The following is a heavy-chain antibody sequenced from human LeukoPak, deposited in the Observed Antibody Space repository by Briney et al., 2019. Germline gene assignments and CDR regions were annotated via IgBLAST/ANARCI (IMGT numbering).Heavy chain of an antibody. J-gene: IGHJ2*01. Sequence: SETLSLTCTVAGVSISDYYWSWVRQPPGKGLEWIGYIYYTGSTDYNPSLKSRVTMSVDPSKNQFSLNLRSVTATDTAVYYCARRTYYDTLTGYNYWYFDLWGRGTLVTVSS. CDR3: ARRTYYDTLTGYNYWYFDL. D-gene: IGHD3-9*01. V-gene: IGHV4-59*01. CDR2: IYYTGST. CDR1: GVSISDYY.